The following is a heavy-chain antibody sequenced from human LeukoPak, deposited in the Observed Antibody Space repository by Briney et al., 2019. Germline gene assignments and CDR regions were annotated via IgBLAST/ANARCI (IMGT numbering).Heavy chain of an antibody. Sequence: GGSLRLSCAASGFTSSTYWMTWVRQAPGKGLEWVANIKQDGSEKYYVDSVKGRFTISRDNARNSLYLQMNSLRAEDTAVYYCARTGIVGAKMGRRFDYWGQGTLVTVSS. CDR1: GFTSSTYW. V-gene: IGHV3-7*01. CDR2: IKQDGSEK. D-gene: IGHD1-26*01. CDR3: ARTGIVGAKMGRRFDY. J-gene: IGHJ4*02.